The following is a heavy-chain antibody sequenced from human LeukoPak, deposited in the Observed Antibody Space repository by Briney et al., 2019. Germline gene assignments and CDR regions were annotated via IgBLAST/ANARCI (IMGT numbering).Heavy chain of an antibody. CDR1: GFTFSSYG. V-gene: IGHV3-9*01. CDR3: AKDLGHY. J-gene: IGHJ4*02. Sequence: PGGSLRLSCAASGFTFSSYGMHWVRQAPGKGLEWVSGISWNSGSIGYADSVKGRFTISRDNAKNSLYLQMNSLRAEDTALYYCAKDLGHYWGQGTLVTVSS. CDR2: ISWNSGSI.